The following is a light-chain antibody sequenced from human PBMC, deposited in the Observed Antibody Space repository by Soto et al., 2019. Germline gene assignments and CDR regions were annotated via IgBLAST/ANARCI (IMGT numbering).Light chain of an antibody. CDR2: EVS. CDR1: SSDVGGYNY. CDR3: SSYTSSSLYV. Sequence: QSALTQPASVSGSPGQSIPISCTGTSSDVGGYNYVSWYQQHPGKAPKLMIYEVSNRPSGVSNRFSGSKSGNTASLTISGLQAEDEADYYCSSYTSSSLYVFGTGTKLTVL. V-gene: IGLV2-14*01. J-gene: IGLJ1*01.